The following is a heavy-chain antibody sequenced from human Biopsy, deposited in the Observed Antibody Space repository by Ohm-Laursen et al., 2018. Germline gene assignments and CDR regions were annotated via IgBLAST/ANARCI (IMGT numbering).Heavy chain of an antibody. D-gene: IGHD6-19*01. CDR1: GFSFTGYY. J-gene: IGHJ4*02. V-gene: IGHV1-2*02. CDR2: ISPKSGGT. CDR3: ALQSVAQMKNFDY. Sequence: PSAKASCKASGFSFTGYYIHWVPQAPGQGLEWMGWISPKSGGTNYAQKFQGNITMTKNTSMSTAYMEMSRLRSDDTAVYYCALQSVAQMKNFDYWGQGTLVTVSS.